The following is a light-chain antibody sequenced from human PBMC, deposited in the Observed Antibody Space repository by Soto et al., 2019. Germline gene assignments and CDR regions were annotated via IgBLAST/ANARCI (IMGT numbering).Light chain of an antibody. Sequence: DIAFTQSPATLSLSPGERATLSCRASQSVSRYLAWYQQKPGQAPRLLIYDASNRATGIPARFSGSGSGTDFTLTISRLEPEDFAVYDCQQYGSSPRTFGQGTKVDIK. CDR2: DAS. J-gene: IGKJ1*01. V-gene: IGKV3-20*01. CDR1: QSVSRY. CDR3: QQYGSSPRT.